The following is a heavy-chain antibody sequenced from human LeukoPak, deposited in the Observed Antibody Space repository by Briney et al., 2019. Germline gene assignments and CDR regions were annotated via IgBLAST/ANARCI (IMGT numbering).Heavy chain of an antibody. J-gene: IGHJ3*02. CDR1: GYTFTGYY. D-gene: IGHD2/OR15-2a*01. CDR2: INPNSGGT. V-gene: IGHV1-2*02. Sequence: ASVKVSCKASGYTFTGYYMHWVRQAPGQGLEWMGWINPNSGGTNYAQKFQGRVTMTRDTSISTAYMELSRLRSDDTAVYYCARVSIWSDAFDIWGQGTMVTVSS. CDR3: ARVSIWSDAFDI.